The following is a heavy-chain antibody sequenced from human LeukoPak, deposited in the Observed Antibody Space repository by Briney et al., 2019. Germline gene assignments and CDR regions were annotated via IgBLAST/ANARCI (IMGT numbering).Heavy chain of an antibody. V-gene: IGHV3-48*02. J-gene: IGHJ6*02. CDR3: ARLYLYYYGMDV. CDR2: ISSSSSTI. D-gene: IGHD2-2*01. Sequence: GGPLRLSCAASGFTFSSYAMSWVRQAPGKGLEWVSYISSSSSTIYYADSVKGRFTISRDNAKNSLYLQMNSLRDEDTAVYYCARLYLYYYGMDVWGQGTTVTVSS. CDR1: GFTFSSYA.